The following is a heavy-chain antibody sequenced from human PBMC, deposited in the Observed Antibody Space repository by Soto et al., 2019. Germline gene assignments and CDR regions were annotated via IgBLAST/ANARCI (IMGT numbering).Heavy chain of an antibody. D-gene: IGHD6-6*01. V-gene: IGHV1-46*03. Sequence: ASVKVSCKASGYTFTKYWMHWIRQAPGQGVEGMGRINENGCSTTYTQKFQGRVTMTRDTSTSTVYMEMRSLRSEDTAMYYCARGGDGRGSSDAHYWGQGTMVTVSS. CDR1: GYTFTKYW. CDR3: ARGGDGRGSSDAHY. J-gene: IGHJ4*02. CDR2: INENGCST.